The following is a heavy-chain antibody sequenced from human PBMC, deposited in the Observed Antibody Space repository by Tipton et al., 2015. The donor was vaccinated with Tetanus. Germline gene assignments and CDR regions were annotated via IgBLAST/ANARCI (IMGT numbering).Heavy chain of an antibody. Sequence: GLVKPSETLSLTCNVSGGSITSYYWSWIRQRPGRGLEWVGYVHYTGKDNYSPSLRSRVTLSVDTSKNQFSLKMNSVTAADTAVYYCSCLPVGGGYSAHHYFLHWGQGSLVSVSS. D-gene: IGHD4-23*01. CDR3: SCLPVGGGYSAHHYFLH. J-gene: IGHJ4*02. V-gene: IGHV4-59*03. CDR2: VHYTGKD. CDR1: GGSITSYY.